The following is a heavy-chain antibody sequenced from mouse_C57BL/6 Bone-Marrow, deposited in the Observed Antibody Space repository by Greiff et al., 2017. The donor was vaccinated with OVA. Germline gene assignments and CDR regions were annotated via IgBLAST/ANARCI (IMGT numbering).Heavy chain of an antibody. Sequence: VNVVESGAELVKPGASVKMSCKASGYTFTTYPIEWMKQNHGKSLEWIGNFHPYNDDTKYNEKFKGKATLTVEKSSSTVYLELSRLTSDDSAVYYCARGYDGYSAWFAYWGQGTLVTVSA. CDR3: ARGYDGYSAWFAY. J-gene: IGHJ3*01. V-gene: IGHV1-47*01. D-gene: IGHD2-3*01. CDR2: FHPYNDDT. CDR1: GYTFTTYP.